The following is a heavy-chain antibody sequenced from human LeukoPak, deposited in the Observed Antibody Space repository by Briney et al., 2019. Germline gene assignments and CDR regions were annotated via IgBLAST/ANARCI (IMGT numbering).Heavy chain of an antibody. CDR2: VYYSGTA. V-gene: IGHV4-59*08. D-gene: IGHD6-19*01. CDR3: ARTKSGWYYSDY. Sequence: SETLSLTCTVSGGSMRSYYWSWIRQPPGKGLELIGYVYYSGTANYNPSLESRVTILVDTSKNQFSLNLSSVAAADTAVYYCARTKSGWYYSDYWGQGTLVSVSS. CDR1: GGSMRSYY. J-gene: IGHJ4*02.